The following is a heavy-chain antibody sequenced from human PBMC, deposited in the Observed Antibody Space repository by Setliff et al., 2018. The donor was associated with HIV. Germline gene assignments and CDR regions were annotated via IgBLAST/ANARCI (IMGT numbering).Heavy chain of an antibody. CDR2: IYYSGST. Sequence: SETLSLTCTVSAGSIRSSTYYWAWIRQPPGKGLEWIGNIYYSGSTYYNPSLKSRVTISVDTSKSQFSLKLSSVTAADTAVYYCARNTRAGDFDYWGQGTLVTVSS. CDR3: ARNTRAGDFDY. J-gene: IGHJ4*02. CDR1: AGSIRSSTYY. D-gene: IGHD3-10*01. V-gene: IGHV4-39*01.